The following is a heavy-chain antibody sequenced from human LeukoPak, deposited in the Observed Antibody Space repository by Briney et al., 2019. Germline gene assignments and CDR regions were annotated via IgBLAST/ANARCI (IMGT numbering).Heavy chain of an antibody. J-gene: IGHJ5*02. CDR2: INHSGST. Sequence: PSETLSLTCTVSGGSISSSSYYWGWIRQPPGKGLEWIGEINHSGSTNYNPSLKSRVTISVDTSKNQFSLKLSSVTAADTAVYYCASAKGPKRHSGTPKGANRWFDPWGQGTLVTVSS. CDR1: GGSISSSSYY. CDR3: ASAKGPKRHSGTPKGANRWFDP. D-gene: IGHD1-26*01. V-gene: IGHV4-39*07.